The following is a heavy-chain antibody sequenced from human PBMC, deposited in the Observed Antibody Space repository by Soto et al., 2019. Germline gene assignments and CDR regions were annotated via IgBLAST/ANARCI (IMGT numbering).Heavy chain of an antibody. J-gene: IGHJ5*02. D-gene: IGHD2-2*01. V-gene: IGHV3-74*01. Sequence: EVQLVESGGGLVQPGGSLRLSCAASGFTFSTYWMHWIRQVPGKGLEWVSRINSDASHTYYADSVKGRFTISRDNANHTLHLNMNYQRAEVTAVYYFVRDGHCIPTSCYGNRFDPWGQGTLVTVSS. CDR3: VRDGHCIPTSCYGNRFDP. CDR1: GFTFSTYW. CDR2: INSDASHT.